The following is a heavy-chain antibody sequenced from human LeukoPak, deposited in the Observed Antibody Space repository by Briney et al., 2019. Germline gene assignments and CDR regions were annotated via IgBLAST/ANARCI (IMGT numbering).Heavy chain of an antibody. J-gene: IGHJ4*02. CDR2: ISGYNGNT. CDR1: GYTFTSYG. Sequence: GASVKVSCKASGYTFTSYGISWVRQAPGQGLEWMAWISGYNGNTNYAQKLQGRVTMTTDTSTRSLGSDDTAVYYCARRTYSSSSSIFDYWGQGTLVTVSS. D-gene: IGHD6-6*01. CDR3: ARRTYSSSSSIFDY. V-gene: IGHV1-18*01.